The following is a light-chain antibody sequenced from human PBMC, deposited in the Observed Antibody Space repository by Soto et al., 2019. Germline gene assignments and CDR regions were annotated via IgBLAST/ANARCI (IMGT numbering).Light chain of an antibody. V-gene: IGKV1-39*01. J-gene: IGKJ4*02. CDR3: QQAHPFPLT. CDR1: QSISSY. Sequence: DIQMTQSPSSLSASVGDRVTITCRASQSISSYLNWYQQKPGKAPKLLIYGASSLQSGVPSRFSGRGSGKEYPLTIGRLQPEDFATYYCQQAHPFPLTFGGGTKVDIK. CDR2: GAS.